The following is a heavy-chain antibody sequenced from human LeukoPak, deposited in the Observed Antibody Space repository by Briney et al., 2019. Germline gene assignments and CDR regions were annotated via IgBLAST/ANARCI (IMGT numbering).Heavy chain of an antibody. V-gene: IGHV1-2*02. CDR3: ARGEMITFGGVIVISTFDI. Sequence: ASVKVSCKTSGYTFTGYYIQWVRQAPGQGLEWMGYINPTSGGTNYAQAFQGRVTMTRDTSISTAYMELSRLTSDDTAVYYCARGEMITFGGVIVISTFDIWGQGTMVTVS. D-gene: IGHD3-16*02. J-gene: IGHJ3*02. CDR1: GYTFTGYY. CDR2: INPTSGGT.